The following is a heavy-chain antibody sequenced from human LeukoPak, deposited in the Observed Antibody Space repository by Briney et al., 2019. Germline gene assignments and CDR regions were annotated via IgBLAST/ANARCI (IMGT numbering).Heavy chain of an antibody. CDR1: GFTFSSYS. J-gene: IGHJ4*02. Sequence: GGSLRLSCAASGFTFSSYSMNWVRQAPGKGLEWVSYISSSSNTIYYADSVKGRFTISRDNAKNSLYLQMNSLTDEDTAVYYCARDSYGSDYWGQGTLVTVSS. CDR3: ARDSYGSDY. D-gene: IGHD5-18*01. V-gene: IGHV3-48*02. CDR2: ISSSSNTI.